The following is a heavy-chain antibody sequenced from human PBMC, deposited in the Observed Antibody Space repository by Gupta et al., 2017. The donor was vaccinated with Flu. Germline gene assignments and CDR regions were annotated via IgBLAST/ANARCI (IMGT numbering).Heavy chain of an antibody. J-gene: IGHJ6*02. CDR2: IFWSSDRI. V-gene: IGHV3-9*01. Sequence: EMQLEESGGGWVEPGRSLRLSCVASGFTFRDHAMHWVRQAPGKGLEWVSGIFWSSDRIDYADSVRGRFTISRDNAKNSLFLQMNSLRAEDTALYYCIKETRPGGADVWGQGTTVIVAS. D-gene: IGHD1-7*01. CDR1: GFTFRDHA. CDR3: IKETRPGGADV.